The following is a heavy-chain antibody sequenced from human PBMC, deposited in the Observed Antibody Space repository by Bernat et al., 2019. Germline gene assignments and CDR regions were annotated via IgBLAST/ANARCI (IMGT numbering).Heavy chain of an antibody. CDR3: AKALYSSSWYFAGGFDY. Sequence: QVQLVESGGGVVQPGRSLRLSCAASGFTFSSYGMHWVRQAPGKGLEWVAVISYDGSNKYYADSVKGRLTISRDNSKNTLYLQMNSLRAEDTAVYYCAKALYSSSWYFAGGFDYWGQGALVTVSS. CDR2: ISYDGSNK. CDR1: GFTFSSYG. D-gene: IGHD6-13*01. V-gene: IGHV3-30*18. J-gene: IGHJ4*02.